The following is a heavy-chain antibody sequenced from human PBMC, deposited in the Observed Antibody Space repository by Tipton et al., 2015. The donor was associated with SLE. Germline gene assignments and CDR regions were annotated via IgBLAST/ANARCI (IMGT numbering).Heavy chain of an antibody. CDR2: LYTTGST. CDR3: ARVYRGPRYFDL. Sequence: TLSLTCTVSGGSISSDFYYWSWIRRPAGKGLEWIGRLYTTGSTSYNPSLKSRVSMSVDTSKNQFSLRLSSVTAAYTAVYYCARVYRGPRYFDLWGRGTLVTVSS. V-gene: IGHV4-61*02. D-gene: IGHD1-26*01. J-gene: IGHJ2*01. CDR1: GGSISSDFYY.